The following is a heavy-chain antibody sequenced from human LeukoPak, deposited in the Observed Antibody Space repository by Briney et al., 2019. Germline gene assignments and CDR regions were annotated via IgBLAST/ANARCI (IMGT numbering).Heavy chain of an antibody. CDR2: IYSSGST. CDR3: AGAHYYGSGSYPYYFDY. J-gene: IGHJ4*02. Sequence: SETLSLTCTVSGASITTHFWTWIRQPPGKGLEWIGYIYSSGSTNYNPSLKSRVTISVDTSKNQFSLKLSSVTAADTAVYYCAGAHYYGSGSYPYYFDYWGQGTLVTVSS. CDR1: GASITTHF. D-gene: IGHD3-10*01. V-gene: IGHV4-59*11.